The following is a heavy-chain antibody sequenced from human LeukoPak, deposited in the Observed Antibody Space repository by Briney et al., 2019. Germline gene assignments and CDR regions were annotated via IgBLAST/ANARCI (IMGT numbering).Heavy chain of an antibody. CDR2: ISGSGGST. CDR1: GFTFSSYA. CDR3: AAPYYYDSSGYYYDGALDI. D-gene: IGHD3-22*01. J-gene: IGHJ3*02. Sequence: RGSLRLSCAASGFTFSSYAMSWVRQAPGKGLEWVSAISGSGGSTYYADSVKGRFTISRDNSKNTLYLQMNSLRAEDTAVYYCAAPYYYDSSGYYYDGALDIWGQGTMVTVSS. V-gene: IGHV3-23*01.